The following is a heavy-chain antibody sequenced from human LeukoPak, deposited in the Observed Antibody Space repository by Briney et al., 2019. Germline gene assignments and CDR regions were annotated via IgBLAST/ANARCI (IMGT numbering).Heavy chain of an antibody. CDR1: GYTFTGYY. V-gene: IGHV1-18*04. Sequence: ASVKVSCKASGYTFTGYYMHWVRQAPGQGLEWMGWISAYNGNTNYAQKLQGRVTMTTDTSTSTAYMELRSLRSDDTAVYYCARDMYCSSTSCSLETDYYYYYMDVWGKGTTVTISS. J-gene: IGHJ6*03. CDR2: ISAYNGNT. D-gene: IGHD2-2*01. CDR3: ARDMYCSSTSCSLETDYYYYYMDV.